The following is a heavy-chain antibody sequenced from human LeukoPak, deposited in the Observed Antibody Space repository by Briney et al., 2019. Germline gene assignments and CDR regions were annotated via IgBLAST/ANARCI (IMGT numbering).Heavy chain of an antibody. CDR3: ARGGTLEYFQH. CDR1: GLTFSSYE. J-gene: IGHJ1*01. V-gene: IGHV3-48*03. Sequence: GGSLRLSCAASGLTFSSYEMNWVRQAPGEGLEWVSYISSSGSTIYYADSVNGRFTISRDNAKNSLFLQMNSLTAEDTAVYYCARGGTLEYFQHWGQGTLVTVSS. CDR2: ISSSGSTI.